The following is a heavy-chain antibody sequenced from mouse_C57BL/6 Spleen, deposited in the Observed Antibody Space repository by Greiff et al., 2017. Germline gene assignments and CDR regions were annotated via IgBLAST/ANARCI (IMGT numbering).Heavy chain of an antibody. CDR2: ISYDGSN. J-gene: IGHJ2*01. Sequence: EVQLQESGPGLVKPSQSLSLTCSVTGYSITSGYYWNWIRQFPGNKLEWMGYISYDGSNNYNPSLKNRISITRDTSKNQFFLKLNSVTTEDTATYYCARIRQLRLPYFDYWGQGTTLTVSS. V-gene: IGHV3-6*01. CDR1: GYSITSGYY. D-gene: IGHD3-2*02. CDR3: ARIRQLRLPYFDY.